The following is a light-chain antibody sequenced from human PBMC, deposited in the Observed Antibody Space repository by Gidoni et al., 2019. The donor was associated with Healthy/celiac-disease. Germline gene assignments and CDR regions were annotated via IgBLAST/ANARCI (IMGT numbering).Light chain of an antibody. CDR3: QQSYSTPRYT. CDR1: QSIRSY. CDR2: AAS. Sequence: IQMTHSPSSLSASVGDRVTITCRASQSIRSYLNWYQQKPGKAPKLLIYAASSLQSAVPSRFSGSGSGTDFTLTISSLQPEDFATYYCQQSYSTPRYTFGQGTKLEIK. V-gene: IGKV1-39*01. J-gene: IGKJ2*01.